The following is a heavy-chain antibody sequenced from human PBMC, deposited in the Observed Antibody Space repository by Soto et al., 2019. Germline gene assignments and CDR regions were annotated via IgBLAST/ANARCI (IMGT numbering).Heavy chain of an antibody. D-gene: IGHD3-10*01. CDR2: INHSGST. Sequence: PSETLSLTCAVYGGSFSGYYWSWIRQPPGKGLEWIGEINHSGSTNYNPSLKSRVTISVDTSKNQFSLKLSSVTAADTAVYYCARGRRGIFTMVRGVLHQLDPWGQGTLVTVSS. CDR1: GGSFSGYY. J-gene: IGHJ5*02. CDR3: ARGRRGIFTMVRGVLHQLDP. V-gene: IGHV4-34*01.